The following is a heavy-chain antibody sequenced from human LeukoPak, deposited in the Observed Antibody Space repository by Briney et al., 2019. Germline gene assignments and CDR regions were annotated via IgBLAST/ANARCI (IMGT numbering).Heavy chain of an antibody. Sequence: SETLSLTCAVYGGSFSGYYWSWIRQPPGKGLEWIGEINHSGSTNYNPSLKSRVTISVDTSKNQFSLKLSSVTAADTAVYYCARVSSYSGSYYFDIWGQGTMVTVSP. CDR1: GGSFSGYY. J-gene: IGHJ3*02. V-gene: IGHV4-34*01. CDR3: ARVSSYSGSYYFDI. CDR2: INHSGST. D-gene: IGHD1-26*01.